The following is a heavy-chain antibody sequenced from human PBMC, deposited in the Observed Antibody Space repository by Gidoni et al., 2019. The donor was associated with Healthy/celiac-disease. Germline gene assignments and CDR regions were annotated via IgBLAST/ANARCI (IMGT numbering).Heavy chain of an antibody. V-gene: IGHV1-2*02. J-gene: IGHJ3*02. Sequence: QVQLVPSGAEVKKPGASVKVSCQASGYTFPAYYLPWVRQAPGKGLEWMGWINPNSGGTNYAQKFQGRVTMTRDTSISTAYMELSRLRSDDTAVYYCASWEDIVVVPAALSGPGDAFDIWGQGTMVTVSS. CDR2: INPNSGGT. CDR3: ASWEDIVVVPAALSGPGDAFDI. CDR1: GYTFPAYY. D-gene: IGHD2-2*01.